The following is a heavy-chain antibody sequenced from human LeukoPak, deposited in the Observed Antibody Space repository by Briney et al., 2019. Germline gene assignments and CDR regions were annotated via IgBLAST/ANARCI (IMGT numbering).Heavy chain of an antibody. CDR3: AQGAGYCSGGSCYSIDY. V-gene: IGHV3-30*18. CDR1: GFTFSSYG. CDR2: ISYDGSNK. J-gene: IGHJ4*02. Sequence: GGSLRLSCAASGFTFSSYGMHWVRQAPGKGLEWVAVISYDGSNKYYADSVKGRFTISRDNSKNTLYLQMNSLRAEDTAVYYCAQGAGYCSGGSCYSIDYWGQGTLATVSS. D-gene: IGHD2-15*01.